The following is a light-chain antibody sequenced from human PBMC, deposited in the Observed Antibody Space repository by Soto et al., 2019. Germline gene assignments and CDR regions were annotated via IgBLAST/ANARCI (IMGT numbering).Light chain of an antibody. V-gene: IGLV2-14*01. CDR1: SSDIGGYNY. CDR3: SSYSSGTTHVV. CDR2: EVS. Sequence: QSALTQPASVSGSPGQSITIFCTGTSSDIGGYNYVSWYQQYPGKAPKLMIYEVSNRPSGVSNRFSGSKSGNAASLTISGLQAEDEAHYYCSSYSSGTTHVVFGGGTKLTVL. J-gene: IGLJ2*01.